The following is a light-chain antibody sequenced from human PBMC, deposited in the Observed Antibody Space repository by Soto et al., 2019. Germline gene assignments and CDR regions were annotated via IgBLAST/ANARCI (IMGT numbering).Light chain of an antibody. Sequence: EIVLTQSPGTLSLSPGERANISRRASQRLSGSNVGWYQQRPGQAPSLLIYGASKRTTGVPDRFSGSGSGTDFTLTITRLEPEDFAVYYCHYYGRSPLPFGGGTKV. J-gene: IGKJ4*01. CDR3: HYYGRSPLP. CDR2: GAS. V-gene: IGKV3-20*01. CDR1: QRLSGSN.